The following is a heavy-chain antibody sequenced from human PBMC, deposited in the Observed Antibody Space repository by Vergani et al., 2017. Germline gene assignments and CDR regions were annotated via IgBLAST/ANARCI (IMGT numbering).Heavy chain of an antibody. CDR2: IYYSGST. Sequence: QVQLQESGPGLVKPSQTLSLTCTVSGGSISSGGYYWSWIRQHPGKGLEWIGYIYYSGSTNYNPSLKSRVTISVDTSKNQFSLKLSSVTAADTAVYYCARLDCSGGSCHSSYYMDVWGKGTTVTVSS. D-gene: IGHD2-15*01. V-gene: IGHV4-31*03. J-gene: IGHJ6*03. CDR1: GGSISSGGYY. CDR3: ARLDCSGGSCHSSYYMDV.